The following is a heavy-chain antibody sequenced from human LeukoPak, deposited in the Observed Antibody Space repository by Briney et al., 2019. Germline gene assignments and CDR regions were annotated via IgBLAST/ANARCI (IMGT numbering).Heavy chain of an antibody. Sequence: SETLSLTCSVSGGSISSFYWSWIRQPPGKGLEWIGYIYYTGSTNYNPSLKSRVTISVDTSRNQFSLKLSSVTAADTAVYYCARGFASSWYYFDYWGQGTLVTVSS. D-gene: IGHD6-13*01. V-gene: IGHV4-59*01. J-gene: IGHJ4*02. CDR2: IYYTGST. CDR1: GGSISSFY. CDR3: ARGFASSWYYFDY.